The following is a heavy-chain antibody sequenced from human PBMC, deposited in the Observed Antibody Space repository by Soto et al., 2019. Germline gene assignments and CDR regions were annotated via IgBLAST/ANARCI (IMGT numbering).Heavy chain of an antibody. CDR1: GGSISSYY. V-gene: IGHV4-59*01. CDR3: ARDRKLNYYESSGYYSAFDI. CDR2: IYYSGST. J-gene: IGHJ3*02. Sequence: QVQLQESGPGLVKPSETLSLTCTVSGGSISSYYWSWIRQPPGKGLEWIGYIYYSGSTNYNPSLKSRVTISVDTSKNQFSLKLSSVTAADTAVYYCARDRKLNYYESSGYYSAFDIWGQGTMVTVSS. D-gene: IGHD3-22*01.